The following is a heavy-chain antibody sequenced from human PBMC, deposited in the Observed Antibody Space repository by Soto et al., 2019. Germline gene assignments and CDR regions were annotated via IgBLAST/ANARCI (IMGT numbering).Heavy chain of an antibody. J-gene: IGHJ4*02. D-gene: IGHD2-15*01. CDR1: GGSISSGGYY. V-gene: IGHV4-31*03. Sequence: TLSLTCTVSGGSISSGGYYWSWIRQHPGKGLEWIGYIYYSGSTYYNPSLKSRVTISVDTSKNQFSLKLSSVTAADTAVYYCARWREYCSGGSCYFFDYWGQGTLVTVSS. CDR2: IYYSGST. CDR3: ARWREYCSGGSCYFFDY.